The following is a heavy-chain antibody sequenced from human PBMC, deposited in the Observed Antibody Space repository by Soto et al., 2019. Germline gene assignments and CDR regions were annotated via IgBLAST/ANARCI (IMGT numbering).Heavy chain of an antibody. CDR2: IYYSGST. V-gene: IGHV4-59*01. CDR1: GGSISSDY. J-gene: IGHJ6*02. D-gene: IGHD3-3*01. CDR3: ARGHWTYYDLWGMDV. Sequence: QVQLQESGPGLVKPSETLSLTCTVSGGSISSDYWSWIRQPPGKGLEWIGYIYYSGSTKYNPSLKRRVTISVDTSKTQFSLKLSSVTAADTAVYYCARGHWTYYDLWGMDVWGQGTTVTVSS.